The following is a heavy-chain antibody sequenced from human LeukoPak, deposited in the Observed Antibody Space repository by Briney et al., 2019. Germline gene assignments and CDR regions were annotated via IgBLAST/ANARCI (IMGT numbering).Heavy chain of an antibody. CDR3: ARLYGDADY. V-gene: IGHV5-51*01. Sequence: GESLKISCKGSGYRFTTYWTGLVRQMPGKGLEWMGIIYPSYSDTRYSPSFQGQVTISADKSISTAYLQWNSLKASDTAMYYCARLYGDADYWGQGTLVTVSS. CDR1: GYRFTTYW. J-gene: IGHJ4*02. D-gene: IGHD4-17*01. CDR2: IYPSYSDT.